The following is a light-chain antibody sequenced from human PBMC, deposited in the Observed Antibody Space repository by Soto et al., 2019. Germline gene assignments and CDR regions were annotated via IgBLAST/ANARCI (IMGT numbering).Light chain of an antibody. Sequence: IVLPPSPATLSFSPCEICTLSFLASQSVSSYLAWYQQKPGQAPRLLIYATSTRATSIPGRFSGSGSGTEFTLSIRSLQSEDFAVYYCQQYSNWPPINCGKGQRRAIK. J-gene: IGKJ5*01. V-gene: IGKV3-15*01. CDR3: QQYSNWPPIN. CDR1: QSVSSY. CDR2: ATS.